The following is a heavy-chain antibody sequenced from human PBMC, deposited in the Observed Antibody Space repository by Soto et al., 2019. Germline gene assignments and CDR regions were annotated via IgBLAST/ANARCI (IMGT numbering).Heavy chain of an antibody. V-gene: IGHV4-34*01. J-gene: IGHJ5*02. D-gene: IGHD3-10*01. Sequence: LSLTCAVYGGSFSGYYWSWIRQPPGKGLEWIGEINHSGSTNYNPSLKSRVTISVDTSKNQFSLKLSSVTAADTAVYYCARVPSITMVRGENWFDPWGQGTLVTVSS. CDR3: ARVPSITMVRGENWFDP. CDR1: GGSFSGYY. CDR2: INHSGST.